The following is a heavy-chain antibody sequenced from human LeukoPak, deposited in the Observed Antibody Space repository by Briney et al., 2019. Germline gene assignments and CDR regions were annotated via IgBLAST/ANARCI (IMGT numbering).Heavy chain of an antibody. Sequence: GGSLRLSCAASGFTFSSYAMHWVRQAPGKGLEWVAVISYDGSNKYYADSVKGRFTISRDNSKNTLYLQMNSLRAEDTAVYYCSRGRGCSSTFCYPDYWGQGTLVTVSS. D-gene: IGHD2-2*01. CDR1: GFTFSSYA. CDR3: SRGRGCSSTFCYPDY. CDR2: ISYDGSNK. V-gene: IGHV3-30-3*01. J-gene: IGHJ4*02.